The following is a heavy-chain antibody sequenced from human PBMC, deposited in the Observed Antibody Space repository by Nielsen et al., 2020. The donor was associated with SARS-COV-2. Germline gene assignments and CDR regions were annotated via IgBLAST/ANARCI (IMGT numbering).Heavy chain of an antibody. J-gene: IGHJ4*02. V-gene: IGHV1-46*01. D-gene: IGHD6-6*01. Sequence: ASVKVSCKASGYTFTSYAMNWVRQAPGQGLEWMGIINPSGGSTSYAQKFQGRVTMTRDTSTSTVYMELSSLRSEDTAVYYCARVSKNWAARPFSFDYWGQGTLVTVSS. CDR3: ARVSKNWAARPFSFDY. CDR2: INPSGGST. CDR1: GYTFTSYA.